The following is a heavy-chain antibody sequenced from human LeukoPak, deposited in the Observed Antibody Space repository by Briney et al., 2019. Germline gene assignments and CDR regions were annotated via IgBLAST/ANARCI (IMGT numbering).Heavy chain of an antibody. J-gene: IGHJ4*02. CDR1: GFMFNNYA. Sequence: PGGSLRLSCTASGFMFNNYAMSWVRQAPGKGLEWVSAISGSSDDTYYADSVKGRFTISRDNSKNTLYLQMNNLRAEDTAEYYCANQLACGSGSYAPYYFEYWGQGTLVTVSS. D-gene: IGHD3-10*01. CDR2: ISGSSDDT. CDR3: ANQLACGSGSYAPYYFEY. V-gene: IGHV3-23*01.